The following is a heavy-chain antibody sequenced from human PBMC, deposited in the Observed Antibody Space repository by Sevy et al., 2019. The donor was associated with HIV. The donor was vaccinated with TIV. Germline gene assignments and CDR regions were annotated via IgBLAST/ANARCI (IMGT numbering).Heavy chain of an antibody. D-gene: IGHD2-2*01. CDR2: IYYSGTT. V-gene: IGHV4-30-4*01. J-gene: IGHJ5*02. CDR3: ARYCISTSPHNWFDP. CDR1: GGSISSGDYY. Sequence: SETLSLTCTVSGGSISSGDYYWGWMRQPPGKGLEWIGYIYYSGTTYYNPSLKGRVTISVDTSNNHFSLNLNSVTAADTAVYYGARYCISTSPHNWFDPWGQGTLVTVSS.